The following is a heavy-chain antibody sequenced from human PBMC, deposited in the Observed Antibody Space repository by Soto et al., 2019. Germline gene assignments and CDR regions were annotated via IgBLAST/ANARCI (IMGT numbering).Heavy chain of an antibody. J-gene: IGHJ4*02. CDR1: GYIFNSFG. D-gene: IGHD4-17*01. CDR2: ISAYTGNT. Sequence: QVQLVQSGGEVKKPGASVKVSCKASGYIFNSFGISWVRQAPGQGLVWMGWISAYTGNTKYAQNFQGRVTMTTDTSTSTAYMELRSLRSDDTAVYYCARRWTTGEIDYWGQGTLVTVSS. CDR3: ARRWTTGEIDY. V-gene: IGHV1-18*01.